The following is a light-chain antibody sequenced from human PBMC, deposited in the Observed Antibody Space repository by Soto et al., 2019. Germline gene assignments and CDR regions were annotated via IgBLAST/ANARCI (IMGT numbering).Light chain of an antibody. Sequence: XILMTQSPSTLSVSPGERSTLSCRSIQSVSSNLAWFQQNPGQAPRLLIYAASTRATGIPARFSGSGSGTDFTITIRSLQSEDFAVYYCQQYDNWPPYTFGQGTKVDIK. CDR1: QSVSSN. J-gene: IGKJ2*01. CDR3: QQYDNWPPYT. CDR2: AAS. V-gene: IGKV3-15*01.